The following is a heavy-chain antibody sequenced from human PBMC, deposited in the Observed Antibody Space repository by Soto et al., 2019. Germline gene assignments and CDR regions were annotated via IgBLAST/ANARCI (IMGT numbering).Heavy chain of an antibody. CDR3: ARERRYYDFWSGISKGMDV. CDR1: GYTFTSYG. Sequence: VASVKVSCKASGYTFTSYGISWVRQAPGQGLEWMGWISSYNAKTNIAQRFQGRLSMTTDTSTTTVYMELRSLRSDDTAVYYCARERRYYDFWSGISKGMDVWGQGTTVTVSS. CDR2: ISSYNAKT. J-gene: IGHJ6*02. D-gene: IGHD3-3*01. V-gene: IGHV1-18*01.